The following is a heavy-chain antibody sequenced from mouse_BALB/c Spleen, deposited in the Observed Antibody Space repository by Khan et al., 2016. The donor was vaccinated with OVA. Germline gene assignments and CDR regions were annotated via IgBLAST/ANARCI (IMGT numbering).Heavy chain of an antibody. CDR3: ARAYGYGYFDF. CDR1: GYAFSSYW. D-gene: IGHD1-1*01. CDR2: IYPGDGDT. V-gene: IGHV1-80*01. J-gene: IGHJ1*01. Sequence: VQLQESGAELVRPGSSVKISCKASGYAFSSYWMHWMKQRPGQGLEWIGQIYPGDGDTNDNGKFEGKATLTAAKSSRTAYLQLISVTSEDSAVYFCARAYGYGYFDFWGAGTTVTVSS.